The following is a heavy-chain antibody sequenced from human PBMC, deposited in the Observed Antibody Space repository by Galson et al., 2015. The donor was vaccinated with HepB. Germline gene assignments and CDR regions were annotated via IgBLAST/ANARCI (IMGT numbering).Heavy chain of an antibody. CDR1: GFTFSSYG. CDR3: AKVNIAVAGYYYYGMDV. CDR2: ISYDGSNK. V-gene: IGHV3-30*18. Sequence: SLRLSCAASGFTFSSYGMHWVRQAPGKGLEWVAVISYDGSNKYYADSVKGRFTISRDNSKNTLYLQMNSLRAEDTAVYYCAKVNIAVAGYYYYGMDVWGQGTTVTVSS. D-gene: IGHD6-19*01. J-gene: IGHJ6*02.